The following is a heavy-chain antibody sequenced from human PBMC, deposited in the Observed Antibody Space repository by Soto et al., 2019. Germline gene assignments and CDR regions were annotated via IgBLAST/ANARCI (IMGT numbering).Heavy chain of an antibody. CDR1: GFTFSSYS. D-gene: IGHD3-9*01. CDR2: ISSSSSTI. V-gene: IGHV3-48*01. J-gene: IGHJ4*02. CDR3: ARDSTNYDILTGYYWGYFDY. Sequence: GGSLRLSCAASGFTFSSYSMNWVRQAPGKGLEWVSYISSSSSTIYYADSVKGRFTISRDNAKNSLYLQMNSLRAEDTAVYYCARDSTNYDILTGYYWGYFDYWGQGTLVTVSS.